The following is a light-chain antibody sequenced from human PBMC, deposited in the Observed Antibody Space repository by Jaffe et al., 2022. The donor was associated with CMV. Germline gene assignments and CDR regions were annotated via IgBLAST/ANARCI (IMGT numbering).Light chain of an antibody. V-gene: IGLV1-51*01. CDR3: GTWDNLGVGRWV. CDR1: YSNIENNF. J-gene: IGLJ3*02. Sequence: QSVLTQPPSLSAAPGQMVTISCSGSYSNIENNFVSWYQQLPGTAPKLLIYDNNKRPSGIPDRFSGSKSGTSATLGITGLQTGDEADYYCGTWDNLGVGRWVFGGGTKLTVL. CDR2: DNN.